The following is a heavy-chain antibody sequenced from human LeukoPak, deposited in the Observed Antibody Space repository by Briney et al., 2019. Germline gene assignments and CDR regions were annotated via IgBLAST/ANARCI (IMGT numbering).Heavy chain of an antibody. D-gene: IGHD3-10*01. CDR2: ISPRSGDT. CDR3: ARGREIHGGSDTKLDDY. CDR1: GYSFTDYY. J-gene: IGHJ4*02. Sequence: ASVKVSCKVSGYSFTDYYMHWVRQAPGQGLEWMGWISPRSGDTSYAQKFQGRVTMTRDTSINTVDMDLSGLTSDDTAVFYCARGREIHGGSDTKLDDYWGQGTLVTVSS. V-gene: IGHV1-2*02.